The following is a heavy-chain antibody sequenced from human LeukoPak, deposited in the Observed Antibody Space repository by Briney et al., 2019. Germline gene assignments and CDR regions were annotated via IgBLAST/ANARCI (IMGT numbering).Heavy chain of an antibody. J-gene: IGHJ4*02. CDR2: ITSSSSYT. Sequence: PGGSLRLSCAASGFTFSTYNMNWVRQAPGKGLEWVSSITSSSSYTFYADSVKGRFTISRDNAKNSLYLQMNSLRAEDTALYYCARSLYYYDSSGYYFGDYWGQGTLVTVSS. CDR3: ARSLYYYDSSGYYFGDY. V-gene: IGHV3-21*04. CDR1: GFTFSTYN. D-gene: IGHD3-22*01.